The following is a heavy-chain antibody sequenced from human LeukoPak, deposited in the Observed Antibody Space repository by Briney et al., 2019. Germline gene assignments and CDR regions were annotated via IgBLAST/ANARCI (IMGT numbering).Heavy chain of an antibody. CDR3: ARANIVVVIATSFDY. Sequence: SQTLSLTCAVYGGSFSGYYWSWIRQPPGKELEWIGEINHSGSTNYNPSLKSRVTISVDTSKNQFSLKLSSVTAADTAVYYCARANIVVVIATSFDYWGQGTLVTVSS. CDR2: INHSGST. V-gene: IGHV4-34*01. CDR1: GGSFSGYY. J-gene: IGHJ4*02. D-gene: IGHD2-21*01.